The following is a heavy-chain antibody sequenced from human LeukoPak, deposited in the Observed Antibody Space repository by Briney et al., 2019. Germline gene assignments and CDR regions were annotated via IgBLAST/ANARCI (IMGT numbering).Heavy chain of an antibody. CDR2: ISGSGGNT. J-gene: IGHJ4*02. CDR1: GFTLSSYA. V-gene: IGHV3-23*01. D-gene: IGHD3-16*01. Sequence: PGGSLRLSCAASGFTLSSYAMSWVRQGPGKGLEWVSGISGSGGNTYYAEALTGRFTVSRDNSKNTLYLQMNSLRAEDTALYYCAKGGLRGGTYNDDFWGQGTLVTVSS. CDR3: AKGGLRGGTYNDDF.